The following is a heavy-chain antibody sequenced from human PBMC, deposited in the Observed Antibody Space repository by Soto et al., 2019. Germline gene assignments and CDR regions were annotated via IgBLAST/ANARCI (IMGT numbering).Heavy chain of an antibody. CDR3: ARVVTMVRGVRYYYYYGMDV. J-gene: IGHJ6*02. D-gene: IGHD3-10*01. V-gene: IGHV1-69*06. Sequence: AASVKVSCKASGGTFSSYAISWVRQAPGQGLEWMGGIIPIFGTANYAQKFQGRVTITADKSTSTAYMELSSLRSEDTAVYYCARVVTMVRGVRYYYYYGMDVCGQGTTVTVYS. CDR2: IIPIFGTA. CDR1: GGTFSSYA.